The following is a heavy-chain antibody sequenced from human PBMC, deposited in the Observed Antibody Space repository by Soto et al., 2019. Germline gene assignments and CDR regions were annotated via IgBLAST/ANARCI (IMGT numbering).Heavy chain of an antibody. Sequence: SETLSLTCDVSGDFLTTYYWNWIRQSPGKGLEWIGYIFYGGHTNYNPSLRGRATISVDTSKNQFSLKLSSVTAADTAVYYCARSPQYSSGWNGGFDYWGQGXLVTV. D-gene: IGHD6-19*01. CDR1: GDFLTTYY. CDR3: ARSPQYSSGWNGGFDY. CDR2: IFYGGHT. J-gene: IGHJ4*02. V-gene: IGHV4-59*01.